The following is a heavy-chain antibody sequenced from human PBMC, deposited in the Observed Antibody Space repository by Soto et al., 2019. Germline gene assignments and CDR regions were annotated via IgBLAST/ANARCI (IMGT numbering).Heavy chain of an antibody. Sequence: EVQLVQSGAEVKKPGESLKISCKGSGYTFSRYWIGWVRQLTGKGLEWMGIIYPDDSDIRYSPSFQGQVTISADKSLNTAYLQWASLKASDTAMYYCVRQEPYGDYGGWFDPWGQGTLVTVSS. CDR3: VRQEPYGDYGGWFDP. V-gene: IGHV5-51*01. CDR2: IYPDDSDI. D-gene: IGHD4-17*01. J-gene: IGHJ5*02. CDR1: GYTFSRYW.